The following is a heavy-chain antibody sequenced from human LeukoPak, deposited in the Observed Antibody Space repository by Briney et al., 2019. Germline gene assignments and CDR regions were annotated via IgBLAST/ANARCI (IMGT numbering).Heavy chain of an antibody. V-gene: IGHV3-23*01. CDR2: ISGSGGST. Sequence: GGALRLSCAASGFTFSSYGMSWVRQAPGKGLEWVSAISGSGGSTYYADSVKGRFTISRDNSKNTLYLQMNSLRAEDTAVYYCARDGTRGSYLHFDYWGQGTLVTVSS. D-gene: IGHD1-26*01. J-gene: IGHJ4*02. CDR3: ARDGTRGSYLHFDY. CDR1: GFTFSSYG.